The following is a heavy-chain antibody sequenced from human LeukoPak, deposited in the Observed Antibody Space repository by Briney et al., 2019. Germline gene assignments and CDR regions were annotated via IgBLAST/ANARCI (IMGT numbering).Heavy chain of an antibody. D-gene: IGHD3-10*01. V-gene: IGHV3-48*03. CDR2: ISSSGSTI. CDR1: GFTFSSYE. CDR3: ARALIPKYYYGSGSSIDY. Sequence: GGSLRLSCAASGFTFSSYEMNWVRQAPGKGLEWVSYISSSGSTIYYADSVKGRFTISRDNAKNSLYLQMNSLRAEDTAVYYCARALIPKYYYGSGSSIDYWGQGTLVTVSS. J-gene: IGHJ4*02.